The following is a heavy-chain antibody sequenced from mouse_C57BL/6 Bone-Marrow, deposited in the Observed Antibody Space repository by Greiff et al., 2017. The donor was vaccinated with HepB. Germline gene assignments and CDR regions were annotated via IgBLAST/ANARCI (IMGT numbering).Heavy chain of an antibody. CDR3: ARELFAWFAY. CDR2: IYPGSGNT. CDR1: GYTFTDYY. V-gene: IGHV1-76*01. Sequence: LQESGAELVRPGASVKLSCKASGYTFTDYYINWVKQWPGQGLEWIARIYPGSGNTYYNEKFKGKATLTAEKSSSTAYMQLSSLTSEDSAVYFCARELFAWFAYWGQGTLVTVSA. D-gene: IGHD1-1*02. J-gene: IGHJ3*01.